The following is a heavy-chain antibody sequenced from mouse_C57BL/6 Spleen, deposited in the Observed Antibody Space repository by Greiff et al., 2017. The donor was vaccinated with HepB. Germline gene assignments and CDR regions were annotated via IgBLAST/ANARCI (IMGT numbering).Heavy chain of an antibody. J-gene: IGHJ2*01. D-gene: IGHD1-1*01. CDR2: INYDGSST. V-gene: IGHV5-16*01. CDR1: GFTFSDYY. CDR3: ARDEGAVVAPFDY. Sequence: EVKLVESEGGLVQPGSSMKLSCTASGFTFSDYYMAWVRQVPEKGLEWVANINYDGSSTYYLDSLKSRFIISRDNAKNILYLQMSSLKSEDTATYYCARDEGAVVAPFDYWGQGTTLTVSS.